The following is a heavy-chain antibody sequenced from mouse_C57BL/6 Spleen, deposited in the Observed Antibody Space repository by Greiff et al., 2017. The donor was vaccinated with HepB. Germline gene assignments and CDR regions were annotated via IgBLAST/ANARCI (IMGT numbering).Heavy chain of an antibody. J-gene: IGHJ2*01. CDR3: ARCRSVVAGFDY. V-gene: IGHV1-69*01. CDR1: GYTFTSYW. CDR2: IDPSDSYT. D-gene: IGHD1-1*01. Sequence: QVQLKQPGAELVMPGASVKLSCKASGYTFTSYWMHWVKQRPGQGLEWIGEIDPSDSYTNYNQKFKGKSTLTVDKSSSTAYMQLSSLTSEDSAVYYCARCRSVVAGFDYWGQGTTLTVSS.